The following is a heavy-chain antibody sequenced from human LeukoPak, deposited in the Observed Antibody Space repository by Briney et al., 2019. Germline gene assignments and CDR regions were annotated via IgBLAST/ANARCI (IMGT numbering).Heavy chain of an antibody. V-gene: IGHV4-31*03. CDR2: IYYSGST. CDR1: GGSISSGGYY. J-gene: IGHJ4*02. CDR3: ARLPHLIGLIVVPRDY. D-gene: IGHD3-22*01. Sequence: SETLSLTCTVSGGSISSGGYYWSWIRQHPGKGLEWIGYIYYSGSTYYNPSLKSRVTISVDTSKNQFSLKLSSVTAEDTAVYYCARLPHLIGLIVVPRDYWGQGTLVTVSS.